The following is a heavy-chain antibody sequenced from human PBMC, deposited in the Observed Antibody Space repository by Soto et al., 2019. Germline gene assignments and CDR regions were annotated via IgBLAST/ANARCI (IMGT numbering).Heavy chain of an antibody. V-gene: IGHV4-31*03. D-gene: IGHD6-6*01. CDR2: IYYSGST. Sequence: QVQLQESGPGLEKPSQTLSLTCTVSGGSISSGGYYWSWIRQHPGKGLEWIGYIYYSGSTYYNPSLKSRVTISVDTSKNQFSLKLSSVTAADTAVYYCARLVSSIAARWFFDYWGQGTLVTVSS. J-gene: IGHJ4*02. CDR3: ARLVSSIAARWFFDY. CDR1: GGSISSGGYY.